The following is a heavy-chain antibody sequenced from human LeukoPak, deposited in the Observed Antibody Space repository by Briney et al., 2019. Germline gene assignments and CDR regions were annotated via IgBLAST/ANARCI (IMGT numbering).Heavy chain of an antibody. CDR2: MKEDGGEK. J-gene: IGHJ4*02. CDR3: ANEPRPGYCSGGSCYLWY. CDR1: GFIFSPYW. Sequence: PGGSLRLSCAASGFIFSPYWVTWVRQAPGMGLEWVANMKEDGGEKFYVDSVRGRFTISRDNAKNSLYLQMNSLRAEDTAVYYCANEPRPGYCSGGSCYLWYWGQGTLVTVSS. D-gene: IGHD2-15*01. V-gene: IGHV3-7*03.